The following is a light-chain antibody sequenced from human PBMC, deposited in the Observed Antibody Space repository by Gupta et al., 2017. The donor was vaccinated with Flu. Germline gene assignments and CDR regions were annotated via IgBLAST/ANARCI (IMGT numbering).Light chain of an antibody. CDR1: PSRCNKSNNNNH. V-gene: IGKV4-1*01. J-gene: IGKJ4*01. CDR2: GAS. Sequence: PGAMATIDSTTIPSRCNKSNNNNHLAWYQQKPGQPPKLLIYGASSRAAGVPDRFSGRGSGTDFTLTISSLQAEDVAVYYCQQYDITPYTFGGGTKLEIK. CDR3: QQYDITPYT.